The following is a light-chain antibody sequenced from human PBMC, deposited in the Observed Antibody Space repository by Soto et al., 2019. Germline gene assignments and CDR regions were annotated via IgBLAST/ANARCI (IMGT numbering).Light chain of an antibody. CDR1: HSISSY. V-gene: IGKV1-39*01. J-gene: IGKJ5*01. CDR3: QQGYSTPIT. Sequence: SQLTQSPSSLPASLGARAAMTCQASHSISSYLNWHQQKPEKAPKVLIYAAYNLQSGVPSRFSGSGSGTDFALTISSLQPEDFATYYCQQGYSTPITFGQGTRLAIK. CDR2: AAY.